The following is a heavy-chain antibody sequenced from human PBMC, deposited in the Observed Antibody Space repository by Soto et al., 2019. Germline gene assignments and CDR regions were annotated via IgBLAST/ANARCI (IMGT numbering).Heavy chain of an antibody. Sequence: QVQLLQSGAEVKKPGSSVRVSCEASGGSFRTYSISWVRQAPGQGLEWMGEIIPIFGTVNYAQKFQGRVPITAEEPTTTVYMDLRSLRSEDTAVYYCAKGAVAGTPTSYYYYGMDVWGQGTTVTVSS. CDR2: IIPIFGTV. CDR3: AKGAVAGTPTSYYYYGMDV. D-gene: IGHD6-19*01. CDR1: GGSFRTYS. V-gene: IGHV1-69*12. J-gene: IGHJ6*02.